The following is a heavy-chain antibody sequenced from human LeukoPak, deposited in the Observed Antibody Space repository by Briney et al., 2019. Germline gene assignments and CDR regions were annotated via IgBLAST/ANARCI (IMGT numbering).Heavy chain of an antibody. J-gene: IGHJ6*02. CDR3: ARDGQGGFGESDYYYYGMDV. V-gene: IGHV1-2*02. CDR2: INPNSGFT. Sequence: GASVKVSCKASGYIFNDYYMHWVRQAPGQGLEWMGWINPNSGFTNYAQKFQGRVSMTRDMSISTAYMELSSLRSDDTAVYYCARDGQGGFGESDYYYYGMDVWGQGTTVTVSS. CDR1: GYIFNDYY. D-gene: IGHD3-10*01.